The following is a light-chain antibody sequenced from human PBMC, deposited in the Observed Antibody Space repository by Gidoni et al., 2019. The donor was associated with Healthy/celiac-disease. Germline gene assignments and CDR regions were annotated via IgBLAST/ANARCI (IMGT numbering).Light chain of an antibody. V-gene: IGKV1-33*01. CDR2: DES. CDR3: QQYDNLPCS. CDR1: QDISNY. Sequence: DIQMTQSTSSLSASVGDRVTITCQASQDISNYLNWYQQKPGKAPKLLIYDESNLETGVPSRFSGSGSCTDFTFTISSLQPEDIATYYCQQYDNLPCSFGQGTKLEIK. J-gene: IGKJ2*04.